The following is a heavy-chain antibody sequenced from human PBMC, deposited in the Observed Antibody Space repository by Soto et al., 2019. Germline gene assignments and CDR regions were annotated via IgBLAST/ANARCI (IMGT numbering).Heavy chain of an antibody. V-gene: IGHV1-3*05. CDR3: ARGLGGGASRSDY. J-gene: IGHJ4*02. CDR2: LNAGNGNT. Sequence: QVQLVQSGAEEKKPGASVKVSCKASGYTFTSYAMHWVRQAPGQRLEWMGWLNAGNGNTKYSQEFQGRVTITRDTPASTAYMELSRPRSEHTAGYYWARGLGGGASRSDYWGKGTLVTVSS. D-gene: IGHD2-2*01. CDR1: GYTFTSYA.